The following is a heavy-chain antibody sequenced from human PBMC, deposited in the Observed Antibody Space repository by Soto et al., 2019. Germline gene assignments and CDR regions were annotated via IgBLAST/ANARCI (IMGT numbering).Heavy chain of an antibody. D-gene: IGHD6-19*01. Sequence: SETLSLTCTVSGGSISSYYWSWIRQPPGKGLEWIGYIYHSGSTNYNPSLKSRVTISVETSKSQFSLKLSSVTAADTAVYFCASFGMSTGWYYSDYWSQGTLVTVSS. CDR2: IYHSGST. CDR1: GGSISSYY. V-gene: IGHV4-59*08. CDR3: ASFGMSTGWYYSDY. J-gene: IGHJ4*02.